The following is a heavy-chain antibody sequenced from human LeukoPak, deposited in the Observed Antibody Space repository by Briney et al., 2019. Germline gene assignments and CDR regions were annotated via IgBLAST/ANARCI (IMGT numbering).Heavy chain of an antibody. J-gene: IGHJ4*02. Sequence: GGSLRLSCAASGFAFGNYAMSWVRQAPGKGLEWVSSIDSSGSYTPSADSVKGRFTISRDNSENTVYLQMNSLRAEDTAVYSCAKISTVTANFDHWGQGTLVTVSS. V-gene: IGHV3-23*01. D-gene: IGHD4-17*01. CDR3: AKISTVTANFDH. CDR2: IDSSGSYT. CDR1: GFAFGNYA.